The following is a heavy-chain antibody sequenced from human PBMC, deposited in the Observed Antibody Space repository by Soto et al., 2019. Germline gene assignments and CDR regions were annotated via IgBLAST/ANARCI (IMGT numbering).Heavy chain of an antibody. D-gene: IGHD2-21*02. J-gene: IGHJ4*02. V-gene: IGHV3-30*18. Sequence: QVQLVESGGGVVQPGRSLRLSSAASGFTFSSYGMHWVRQAPGKGLEWVAVISYDGSNKYYVASVMARFTISRDISKNTLYLQINSLRAEDTAVYYCAKEKVPVVVTAPLDYWGQGTLVTVSS. CDR1: GFTFSSYG. CDR2: ISYDGSNK. CDR3: AKEKVPVVVTAPLDY.